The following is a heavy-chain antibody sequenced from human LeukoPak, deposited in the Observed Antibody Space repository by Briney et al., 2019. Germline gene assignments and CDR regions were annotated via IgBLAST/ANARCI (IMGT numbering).Heavy chain of an antibody. CDR1: GYSISSGYY. V-gene: IGHV4-38-2*02. J-gene: IGHJ4*02. Sequence: SETLSLTCTVSGYSISSGYYWGWIRQPPGKGLEWIGSIYHSGSTNYNPSLKSRVTISVDTSKNQFSLKLSSVTAADTAVYYCARVHSTGWNYVENWGQGTLVTVSS. CDR2: IYHSGST. D-gene: IGHD6-19*01. CDR3: ARVHSTGWNYVEN.